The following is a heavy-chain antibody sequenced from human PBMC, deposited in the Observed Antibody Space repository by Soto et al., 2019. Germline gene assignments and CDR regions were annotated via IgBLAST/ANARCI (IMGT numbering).Heavy chain of an antibody. CDR3: AKEGSSGGNHFAY. V-gene: IGHV3-13*04. Sequence: LRLSCAASGFTLSSYDMHWVRQLPGKGLEWVSVVVTTGDTYYPGSVKGRFTSSRENAKNSLYLQMNSLRAEDTAVYFCAKEGSSGGNHFAYRARGTLVPVSS. CDR2: VVTTGDT. J-gene: IGHJ4*02. D-gene: IGHD6-25*01. CDR1: GFTLSSYD.